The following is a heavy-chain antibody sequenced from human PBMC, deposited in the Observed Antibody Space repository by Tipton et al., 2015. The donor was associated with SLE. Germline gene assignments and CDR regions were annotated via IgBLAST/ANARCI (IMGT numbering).Heavy chain of an antibody. J-gene: IGHJ4*02. V-gene: IGHV4-34*01. D-gene: IGHD4-17*01. CDR3: ARLRGFDY. Sequence: TLSLTCAVYGGSFSGYYWSWIRQPPGKGLEWIGEINHSGGTNYNPSLKSRVTISVDTSKNQFSLKLSSVTAADTAVYYCARLRGFDYWGQGTLVTVSS. CDR1: GGSFSGYY. CDR2: INHSGGT.